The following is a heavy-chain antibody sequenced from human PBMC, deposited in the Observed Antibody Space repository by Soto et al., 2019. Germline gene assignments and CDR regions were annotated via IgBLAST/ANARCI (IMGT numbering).Heavy chain of an antibody. V-gene: IGHV4-30-2*01. Sequence: QLQLQESGSGLVKPSQTLSLTCAVSGGSISSGGYSRSWVRQPPGKGLEWIGYIYHSGNTYYNPSLKSRVTISVGRSKNQFSLKLSSVTAADTAVYYCARCCYYDSSGYYYPNWFDPWGQGTLVTVSS. J-gene: IGHJ5*02. D-gene: IGHD3-22*01. CDR3: ARCCYYDSSGYYYPNWFDP. CDR2: IYHSGNT. CDR1: GGSISSGGYS.